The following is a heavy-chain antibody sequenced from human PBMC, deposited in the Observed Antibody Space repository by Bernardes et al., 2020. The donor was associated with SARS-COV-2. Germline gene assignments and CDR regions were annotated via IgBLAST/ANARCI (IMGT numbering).Heavy chain of an antibody. CDR2: IGGDGSGI. CDR3: AGTTKTCCDL. D-gene: IGHD1-26*01. Sequence: GGSLRLSCAASGITFSNYWMHWVRQVPGKGLMWVARIGGDGSGITYADSVKGRFTISRDNAKNTLYLQMNSLRVEDTALYYCAGTTKTCCDLWGQGTLVTVSS. J-gene: IGHJ5*02. V-gene: IGHV3-74*01. CDR1: GITFSNYW.